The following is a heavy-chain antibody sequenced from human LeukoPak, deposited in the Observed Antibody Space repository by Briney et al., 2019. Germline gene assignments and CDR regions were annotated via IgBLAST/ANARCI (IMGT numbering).Heavy chain of an antibody. D-gene: IGHD3-3*01. V-gene: IGHV4-39*07. CDR1: GGSISSSSYY. CDR3: AREIRENWSGYYTEYYYYYMDV. CDR2: TYYSGST. Sequence: PSETLSLTCTVSGGSISSSSYYWGWIRQPTGKGLEWIGSTYYSGSTYYNPSLKSRVTISVDTSKNQFSLKLRSVTAADTAVYYCAREIRENWSGYYTEYYYYYMDVWGKGTTVTVSS. J-gene: IGHJ6*03.